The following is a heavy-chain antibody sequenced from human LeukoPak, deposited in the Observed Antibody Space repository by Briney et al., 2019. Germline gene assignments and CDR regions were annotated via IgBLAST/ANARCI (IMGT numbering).Heavy chain of an antibody. CDR1: GFTFSSYG. V-gene: IGHV3-33*01. CDR3: ARARNDYDTSSFSALDY. Sequence: YPGGSLRLSCAASGFTFSSYGMHWVPQAPGKGLEWLAVIWYDGSNIYYADPVKDRFAISRDNSKNTLYLQINSLRAEDTAVYYCARARNDYDTSSFSALDYWGQGTLVTVSS. CDR2: IWYDGSNI. D-gene: IGHD3-22*01. J-gene: IGHJ4*02.